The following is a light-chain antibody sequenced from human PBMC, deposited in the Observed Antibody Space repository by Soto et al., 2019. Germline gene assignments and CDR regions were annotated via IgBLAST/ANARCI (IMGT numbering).Light chain of an antibody. CDR1: SSDVGSYNL. CDR2: EDI. CDR3: CSYVESSTHV. J-gene: IGLJ1*01. Sequence: QSALTQPASVSGSPGQSITISCTGTSSDVGSYNLVSWYQQHPGKAPKVMIYEDIKRPSGVSNRFSGSKTDNTASLTISGLQAEDEADYYCCSYVESSTHVFGSGTKLTVL. V-gene: IGLV2-23*01.